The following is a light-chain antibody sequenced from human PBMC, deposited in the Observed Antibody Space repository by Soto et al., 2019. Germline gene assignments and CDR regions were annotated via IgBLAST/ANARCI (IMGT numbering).Light chain of an antibody. Sequence: DIQMTQSPSSLSAFVGDRVTITCRASQSISSWLAWYHQKPGKAPKLLIYAASSLQSGVPSRFSGSGSGTDFTLTISSLQPEDFATYYCQQANSFPFAFGQGTRLEIK. V-gene: IGKV1-12*01. CDR3: QQANSFPFA. CDR2: AAS. CDR1: QSISSW. J-gene: IGKJ5*01.